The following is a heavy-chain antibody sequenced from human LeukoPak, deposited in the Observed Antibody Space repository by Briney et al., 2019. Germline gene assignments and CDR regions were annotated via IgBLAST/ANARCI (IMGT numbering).Heavy chain of an antibody. CDR3: ARLYCTSSACYALDY. J-gene: IGHJ4*02. CDR1: GDSVSSTNTA. V-gene: IGHV6-1*01. CDR2: TYYRSKWST. D-gene: IGHD2-8*01. Sequence: QTLSLTCAISGDSVSSTNTAGNWIRQSPSRGLEWLGRTYYRSKWSTDYAESMKGRITINPDTSKNQFSLQLNSVTPEDTAIYYCARLYCTSSACYALDYWGQGTLVTVSS.